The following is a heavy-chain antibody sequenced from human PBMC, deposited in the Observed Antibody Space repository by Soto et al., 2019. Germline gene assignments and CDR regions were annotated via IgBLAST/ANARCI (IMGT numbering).Heavy chain of an antibody. CDR3: ARGGDNWNYGYAFDI. D-gene: IGHD1-7*01. J-gene: IGHJ3*02. CDR1: GFSVSSNY. V-gene: IGHV3-53*01. CDR2: IYSGGST. Sequence: SGGSLRLSCAASGFSVSSNYMSWVRQAPGKGLEWVSVIYSGGSTYYADSVKGRFTISRDNSKNTLYLQMNSLRAEDMAVYYSARGGDNWNYGYAFDIWGQGTMVTVSS.